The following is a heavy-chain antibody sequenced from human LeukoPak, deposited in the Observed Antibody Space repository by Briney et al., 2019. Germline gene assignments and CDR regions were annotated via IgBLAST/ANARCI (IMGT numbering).Heavy chain of an antibody. J-gene: IGHJ4*02. Sequence: GGSLRLSCAASGFILSTYAMSWVRQAPGKGLEWVSAISATGYTTYYADSVKGRFTISTDNSKSTVYLQMNGLRAEDTAVYYCARGGGHHHFDYWGQGTLVTVSS. CDR2: ISATGYTT. D-gene: IGHD1-14*01. CDR3: ARGGGHHHFDY. CDR1: GFILSTYA. V-gene: IGHV3-23*01.